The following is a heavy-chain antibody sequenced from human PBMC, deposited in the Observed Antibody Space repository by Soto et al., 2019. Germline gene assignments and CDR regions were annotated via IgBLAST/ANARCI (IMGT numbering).Heavy chain of an antibody. D-gene: IGHD3-3*01. Sequence: SESLSLTGTVSGDSMSSTYWSGVRQPAGRGLEWIGRIYSSGSNNYNPSLESRVTMSVDTSKNQFSLTLRSVTAADTAVYFCARGYESGYTFGHDLWGQGTLVTVPS. CDR3: ARGYESGYTFGHDL. J-gene: IGHJ5*02. V-gene: IGHV4-4*07. CDR2: IYSSGSN. CDR1: GDSMSSTY.